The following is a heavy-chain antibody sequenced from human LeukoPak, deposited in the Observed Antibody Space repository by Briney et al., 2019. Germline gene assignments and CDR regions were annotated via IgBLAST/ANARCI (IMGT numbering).Heavy chain of an antibody. Sequence: GGSLRLSCAASGFTLSSNYMSWVRQAPGKGLEWVSVIYSGGSTYYADSMKGRFTISRDNSKNTRYLQMNSLRAEDTAVYYCARGGYYYYYYMDVWGKGTTVTISS. V-gene: IGHV3-66*01. CDR1: GFTLSSNY. CDR3: ARGGYYYYYYMDV. CDR2: IYSGGST. D-gene: IGHD3-16*01. J-gene: IGHJ6*03.